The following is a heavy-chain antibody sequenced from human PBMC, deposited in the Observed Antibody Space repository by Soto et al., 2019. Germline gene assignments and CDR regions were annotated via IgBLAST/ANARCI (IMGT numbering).Heavy chain of an antibody. V-gene: IGHV3-30-3*01. J-gene: IGHJ4*02. Sequence: QVQLVESGGGVVQPGRSLRLSCAASGFTFSSYAMHWVRQAPGKGLEWVAVLSYDGSNKYYADSVKGRFTISRDNSKNTLYLQRNSLRAEDTAVYYCARDKGPFDYWGQGTLVTVSS. CDR2: LSYDGSNK. CDR1: GFTFSSYA. CDR3: ARDKGPFDY.